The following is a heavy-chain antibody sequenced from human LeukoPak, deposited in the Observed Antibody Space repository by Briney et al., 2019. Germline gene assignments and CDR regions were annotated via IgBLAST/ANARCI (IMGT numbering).Heavy chain of an antibody. J-gene: IGHJ6*03. CDR3: AKAVGYYYYYMDV. CDR1: GFTFSSYS. Sequence: GGSLRLSCAASGFTFSSYSMNWVRQAPGKGLEWVSFISSSSSYIYYADSVKGRFTISRDNAKNSLYLQMNSLRAEDTAVYYCAKAVGYYYYYMDVWGKGTTVTISS. CDR2: ISSSSSYI. D-gene: IGHD2-8*02. V-gene: IGHV3-21*04.